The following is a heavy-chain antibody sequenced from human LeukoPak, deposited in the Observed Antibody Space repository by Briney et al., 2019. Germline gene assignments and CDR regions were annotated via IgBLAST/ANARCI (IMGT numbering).Heavy chain of an antibody. D-gene: IGHD3-22*01. CDR1: GFTVSSNY. V-gene: IGHV3-66*01. CDR2: IYSGGST. Sequence: GGSLRLSCAASGFTVSSNYMSWVRQAPGKGLEWVSVIYSGGSTYYADSVKGRFTISRDNSKNTLYLQMNSLRAEDTAVYYCARDRFHPRSSGYYFYESWGDYWGQGTLVTVSS. J-gene: IGHJ4*02. CDR3: ARDRFHPRSSGYYFYESWGDY.